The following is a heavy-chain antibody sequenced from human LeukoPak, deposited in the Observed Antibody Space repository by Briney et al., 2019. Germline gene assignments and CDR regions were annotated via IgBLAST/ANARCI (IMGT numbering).Heavy chain of an antibody. V-gene: IGHV4-31*03. Sequence: SQTLSLTCTVSDDSLSSGTYYWNWIRLYPGKGLEWIVCIHYTGSIYYNPSLKSRVTISVDTSKNQFSLNVNSVTAADTAVYYCARGVDRTKIYSWGQGTLVTVSS. CDR3: ARGVDRTKIYS. J-gene: IGHJ4*02. D-gene: IGHD5-12*01. CDR1: DDSLSSGTYY. CDR2: IHYTGSI.